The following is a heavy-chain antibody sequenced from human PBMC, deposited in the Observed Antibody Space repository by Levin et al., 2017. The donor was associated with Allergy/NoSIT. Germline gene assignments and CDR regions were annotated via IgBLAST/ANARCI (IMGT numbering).Heavy chain of an antibody. J-gene: IGHJ3*02. CDR1: GGSVSSGTYY. CDR3: SSWVGGSREFVFDI. Sequence: SETLSLTCTVSGGSVSSGTYYWSWIRQSPRKGLEWIGYIYYSGSTNYNPPLKSRVTISIDTSKNQFSLQVTSVTAADTAVYYCSSWVGGSREFVFDIWGQGTMVTVSS. D-gene: IGHD1-26*01. V-gene: IGHV4-61*01. CDR2: IYYSGST.